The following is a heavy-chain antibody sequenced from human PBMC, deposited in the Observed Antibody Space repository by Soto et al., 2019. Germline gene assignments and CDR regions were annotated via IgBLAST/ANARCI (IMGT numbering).Heavy chain of an antibody. V-gene: IGHV3-11*01. J-gene: IGHJ4*02. D-gene: IGHD3-9*01. CDR1: GFTLSDYY. CDR2: ISISGTTI. Sequence: QVQLVESGGGLVKPGGSLRLCCAASGFTLSDYYMTWIRQAPGKGLEWVSDISISGTTIHYADSVRGRFTISRDNAKNSLWLQMNTLRAEDTAVYYCARFRGDGYYNLWGQGTLVTVSS. CDR3: ARFRGDGYYNL.